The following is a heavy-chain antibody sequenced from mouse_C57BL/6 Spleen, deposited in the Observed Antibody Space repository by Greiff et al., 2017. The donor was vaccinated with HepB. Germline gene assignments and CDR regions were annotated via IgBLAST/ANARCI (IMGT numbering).Heavy chain of an antibody. V-gene: IGHV1-52*01. D-gene: IGHD1-1*01. CDR1: GYTFTSYW. CDR2: IDPSDSET. Sequence: VRPGSSVKLSCKASGYTFTSYWMHWVKQRPIQGLEWIGNIDPSDSETHYNQKFKDKATLTVDKSSSTAYMQLSSLTSEDSAVYYCARMDFYYGSSHFDYWGQGTTLTVSS. J-gene: IGHJ2*01. CDR3: ARMDFYYGSSHFDY.